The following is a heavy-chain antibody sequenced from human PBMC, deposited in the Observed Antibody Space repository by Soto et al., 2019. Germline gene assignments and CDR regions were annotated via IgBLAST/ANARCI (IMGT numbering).Heavy chain of an antibody. V-gene: IGHV3-7*01. J-gene: IGHJ4*02. CDR2: IKPDGSEG. Sequence: SGGSLRLSCAASGFTFSNHWMSWVRQAPGKGLEWAASIKPDGSEGYYVDSVKGRFTISRDNAKNSLSLQMNSLRGDDTAVYYCARLLGTSTTYDYWGQGTLGT. D-gene: IGHD2-15*01. CDR1: GFTFSNHW. CDR3: ARLLGTSTTYDY.